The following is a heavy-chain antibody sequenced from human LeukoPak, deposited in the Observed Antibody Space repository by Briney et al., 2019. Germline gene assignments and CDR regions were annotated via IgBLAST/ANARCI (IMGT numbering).Heavy chain of an antibody. CDR3: ARCYGSGSYGIDY. CDR1: GFTFTTYA. D-gene: IGHD3-10*01. J-gene: IGHJ4*02. Sequence: GGSLRLSCAASGFTFTTYAMSWVRQAPGKGLEWVSSISSSSRYIYYADSVKGRFTVSRDNAKNSLFLQMNSLGADDTAIYYCARCYGSGSYGIDYWGQGTLVTVSS. CDR2: ISSSSRYI. V-gene: IGHV3-21*01.